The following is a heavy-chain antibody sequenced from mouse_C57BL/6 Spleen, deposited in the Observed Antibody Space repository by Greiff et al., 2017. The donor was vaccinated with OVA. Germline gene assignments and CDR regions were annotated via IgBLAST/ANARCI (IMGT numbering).Heavy chain of an antibody. CDR2: IYPGDGDT. Sequence: QVQLQQSGAELVKPGASVKISCKASGYAFSSYWMNWVKQRPGKGLEWIGQIYPGDGDTNYNGKFKGKATLTADKSPSTAYMQLSSLTSEDSAVYFCARRLGRDYYAMDYWGQGTSVTVSS. J-gene: IGHJ4*01. CDR3: ARRLGRDYYAMDY. D-gene: IGHD1-2*01. V-gene: IGHV1-80*01. CDR1: GYAFSSYW.